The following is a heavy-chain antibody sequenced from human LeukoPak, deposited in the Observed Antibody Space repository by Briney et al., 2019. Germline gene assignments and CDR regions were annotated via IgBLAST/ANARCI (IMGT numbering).Heavy chain of an antibody. CDR1: GFTFDDYA. D-gene: IGHD2-15*01. CDR3: AKDGVVAALGDNWFDP. Sequence: GGSLRLSCAASGFTFDDYAMHWVRQAPGKGLEWVSLISWNGGNTYYADSVKGRFTISRDNSKNSLYLQMNSLRPEDTALYYCAKDGVVAALGDNWFDPWGQGTLVTVSS. CDR2: ISWNGGNT. J-gene: IGHJ5*02. V-gene: IGHV3-43D*03.